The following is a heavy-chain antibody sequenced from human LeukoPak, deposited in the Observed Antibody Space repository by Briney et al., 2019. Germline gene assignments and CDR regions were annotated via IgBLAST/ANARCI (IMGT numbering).Heavy chain of an antibody. CDR3: PRDSQWLVSSGYYYYYMDV. V-gene: IGHV1-69*06. CDR2: IIPIFGTA. CDR1: GGTFSSYA. D-gene: IGHD6-19*01. J-gene: IGHJ6*03. Sequence: SVKVSCKASGGTFSSYAISWVRQAPGQGLEWMGRIIPIFGTANYAQKFQGRVTITADKSTSTAYMELNSLRPEDTAVYYCPRDSQWLVSSGYYYYYMDVWGKGTTVTVSS.